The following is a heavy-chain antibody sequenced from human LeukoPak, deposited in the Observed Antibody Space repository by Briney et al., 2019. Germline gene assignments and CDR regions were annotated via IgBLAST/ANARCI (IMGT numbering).Heavy chain of an antibody. J-gene: IGHJ4*02. Sequence: SVKVSCKASGGTFSTYAISWVRQAPGQGLEWMEVIIPIFGTANYAQKFQGRVTITTYESTSTAYMELSSLRSEDTAVYYCAREGYSSSYLGYWGQGTLVTVSS. CDR1: GGTFSTYA. V-gene: IGHV1-69*05. CDR2: IIPIFGTA. D-gene: IGHD6-13*01. CDR3: AREGYSSSYLGY.